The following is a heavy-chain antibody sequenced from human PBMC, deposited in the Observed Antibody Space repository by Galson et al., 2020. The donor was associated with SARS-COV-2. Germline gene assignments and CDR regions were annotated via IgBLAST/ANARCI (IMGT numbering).Heavy chain of an antibody. Sequence: ASETLSLTCTVSGGSISSSSYYWGWIRQPPGKGLEWIGNIYYSGTTYYNPSLKSRVTISVDTSKNQFSLNLSSVTAADTAVYYCAREDTSSWYYFDYWGQGTLVTVSS. J-gene: IGHJ4*02. V-gene: IGHV4-39*07. CDR3: AREDTSSWYYFDY. CDR2: IYYSGTT. CDR1: GGSISSSSYY. D-gene: IGHD6-13*01.